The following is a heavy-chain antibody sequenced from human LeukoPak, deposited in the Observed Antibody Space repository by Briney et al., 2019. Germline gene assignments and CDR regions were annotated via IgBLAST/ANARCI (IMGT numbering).Heavy chain of an antibody. J-gene: IGHJ4*02. Sequence: SLRLSCAASGFTLDDYAMHWVRQAPGKGLEWVSGISWNSGSIGYADSVKGRFTISRDNAKNSLYLQMNSLRAEDTALYYCAKDSSGLDYWGQGTPVTVSS. CDR2: ISWNSGSI. CDR3: AKDSSGLDY. D-gene: IGHD6-19*01. V-gene: IGHV3-9*01. CDR1: GFTLDDYA.